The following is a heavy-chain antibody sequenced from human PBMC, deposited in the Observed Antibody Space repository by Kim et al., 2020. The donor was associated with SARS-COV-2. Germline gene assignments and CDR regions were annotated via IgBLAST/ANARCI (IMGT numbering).Heavy chain of an antibody. CDR1: GYTLTELS. V-gene: IGHV1-24*01. J-gene: IGHJ4*02. D-gene: IGHD3-10*01. Sequence: ASVKVSCKVSGYTLTELSMHWVRQAPGKGLEWMGGFDPEDGETIYAQKFQGRVTMTEDTSTDTAYMELSSLRSEDTAVYHCATVDYPMVRGAYRHYSFDYWGQGTLVTVSS. CDR2: FDPEDGET. CDR3: ATVDYPMVRGAYRHYSFDY.